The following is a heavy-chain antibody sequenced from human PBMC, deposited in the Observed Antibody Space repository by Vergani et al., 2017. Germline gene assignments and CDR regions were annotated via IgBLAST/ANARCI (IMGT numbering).Heavy chain of an antibody. J-gene: IGHJ4*02. CDR3: ARRRQDCDILTGYYPVYFDY. D-gene: IGHD3-9*01. CDR2: FYYSGST. V-gene: IGHV4-39*01. CDR1: GGSISSSSYY. Sequence: QLQLQESGPGLVKPSETLSLTCPVSGGSISSSSYYWGWIRQPXGKGLDWIGNFYYSGSTYYTPSLKRRLTKSGDTSKTQVSLKLSSVTAADTAVYYCARRRQDCDILTGYYPVYFDYWGQGTLVTVSS.